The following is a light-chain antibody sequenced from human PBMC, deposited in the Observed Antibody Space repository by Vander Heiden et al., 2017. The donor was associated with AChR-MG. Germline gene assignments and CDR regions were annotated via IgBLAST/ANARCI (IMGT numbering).Light chain of an antibody. J-gene: IGKJ1*01. CDR1: QSVSSSY. CDR2: GAS. CDR3: QQYGSSPWT. Sequence: ELVLTQSPGTLSLPPGERAPLSCRASQSVSSSYLAWYQQKPGQAPRLLIYGASSRATGSPDRFSGSGSGTDFTLTISRLEPEDFAVYYCQQYGSSPWTFGQGTKVEIK. V-gene: IGKV3-20*01.